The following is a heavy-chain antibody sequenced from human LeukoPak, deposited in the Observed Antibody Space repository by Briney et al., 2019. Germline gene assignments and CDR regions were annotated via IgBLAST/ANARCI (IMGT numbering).Heavy chain of an antibody. CDR2: ISGSGGTT. Sequence: GGSLRLSCVPSGFTFSSFAMTWVRQAPGKGLEWVSSISGSGGTTYYADSIKGRFTISRGSSKNMLYLQMNRLRAEDTAVYYCAKSPYFYNSGRYVDVWGKGTTVTVSS. D-gene: IGHD3-10*01. V-gene: IGHV3-23*01. J-gene: IGHJ6*03. CDR3: AKSPYFYNSGRYVDV. CDR1: GFTFSSFA.